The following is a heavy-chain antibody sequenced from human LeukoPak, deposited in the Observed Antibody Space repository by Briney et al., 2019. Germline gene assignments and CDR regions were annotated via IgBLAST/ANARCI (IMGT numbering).Heavy chain of an antibody. CDR2: IYYSGST. D-gene: IGHD2/OR15-2a*01. V-gene: IGHV4-59*01. CDR1: GGSISSYY. J-gene: IGHJ5*02. CDR3: ARDRYFNWFDP. Sequence: SETLSLTCTVSGGSISSYYWSWIRQPPGKGLEWIGYIYYSGSTNYNPTLKSRVTISVDTSKNQFSLKLSSVTAADTAVYYCARDRYFNWFDPWGQGTLVTVSS.